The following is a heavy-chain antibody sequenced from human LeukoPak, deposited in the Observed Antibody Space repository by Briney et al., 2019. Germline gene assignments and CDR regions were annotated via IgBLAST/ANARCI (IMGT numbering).Heavy chain of an antibody. Sequence: GASVKVSCKVSGYTLTELSMHWVRQAPGKGLEWMGGFDPEDGETIYAQKFQGRVTITSNTSISTAYMELSSLRSEDTAVYYCARGHCSSTSCSSRYYYYMDVWGKGTTVTVSS. CDR2: FDPEDGET. J-gene: IGHJ6*03. D-gene: IGHD2-2*01. CDR3: ARGHCSSTSCSSRYYYYMDV. V-gene: IGHV1-24*01. CDR1: GYTLTELS.